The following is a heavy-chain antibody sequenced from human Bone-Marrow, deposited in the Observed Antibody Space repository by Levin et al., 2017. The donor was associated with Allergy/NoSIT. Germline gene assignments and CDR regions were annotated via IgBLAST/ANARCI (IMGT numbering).Heavy chain of an antibody. J-gene: IGHJ4*02. CDR1: GFTFSSYA. CDR3: ARNQCGY. Sequence: GESLKISCAASGFTFSSYAMHWVRQAPGKGLEWVAVISYDGSNKYYADSVKGRFTISRDNSKNTLYLQMNSLRAEDTAVYYCARNQCGYWGQGTLVTVSS. D-gene: IGHD2-21*01. CDR2: ISYDGSNK. V-gene: IGHV3-30-3*01.